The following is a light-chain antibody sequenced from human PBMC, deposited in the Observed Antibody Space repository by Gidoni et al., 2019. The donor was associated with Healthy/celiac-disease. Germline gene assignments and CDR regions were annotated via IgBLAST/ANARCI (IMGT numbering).Light chain of an antibody. J-gene: IGLJ3*02. CDR2: GKN. Sequence: SSELTQDPAVSVALGQTVRITCKGDSLRSYYASWYQQKPGKAPVLVIYGKNNRPSGIPDRFSGSSSGNTASLTITGAQAEDEADYYCNSRDSSGNLWVFGGGTKLTVL. CDR1: SLRSYY. V-gene: IGLV3-19*01. CDR3: NSRDSSGNLWV.